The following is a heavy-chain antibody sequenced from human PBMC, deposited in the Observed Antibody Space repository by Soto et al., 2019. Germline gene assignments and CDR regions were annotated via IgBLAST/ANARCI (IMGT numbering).Heavy chain of an antibody. J-gene: IGHJ6*02. D-gene: IGHD1-1*01. CDR1: GDRFNTYA. CDR3: ARGGKERFRGSGMDV. V-gene: IGHV1-69*01. Sequence: QVQLVQSGAEVRKPGSSVRVSCKASGDRFNTYAFNWVRQAPGQGLEWLGGIIPFFGAAMYAQKFQGRVTITAYEFMTTAYMELSSLTSEDTAVYYCARGGKERFRGSGMDVWGQGTTVTVSS. CDR2: IIPFFGAA.